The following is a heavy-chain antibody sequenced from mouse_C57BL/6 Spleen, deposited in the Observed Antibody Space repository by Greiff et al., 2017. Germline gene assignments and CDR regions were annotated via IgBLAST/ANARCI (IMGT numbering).Heavy chain of an antibody. CDR3: TSVVEYFDV. Sequence: EVQLQQSGAELVRPGASVKLSCTASGFNIKDSYMHWVQQRPEQGLEWIGRIDPEDGDTEYASKFQGKGTMTADTSANTAYLQLSSLTSEDTAVYYCTSVVEYFDVWGTGTTVTVSS. D-gene: IGHD1-1*01. V-gene: IGHV14-1*01. J-gene: IGHJ1*03. CDR1: GFNIKDSY. CDR2: IDPEDGDT.